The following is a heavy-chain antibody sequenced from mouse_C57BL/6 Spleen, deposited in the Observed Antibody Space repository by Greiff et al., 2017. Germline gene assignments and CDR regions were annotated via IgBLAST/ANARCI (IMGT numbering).Heavy chain of an antibody. CDR3: AKRGYYGSSLRYFDV. D-gene: IGHD1-1*01. CDR1: GYTFTSYW. CDR2: IDPSDSYT. J-gene: IGHJ1*03. Sequence: VQLQQPGAELVMPGASVKLSCKASGYTFTSYWIHWVKQRPGQGLEWIGEIDPSDSYTNYNQKFKGKSTLTVDKSSSTAYMQLSSLTSEDSAVYYCAKRGYYGSSLRYFDVWGTGTTVTVSS. V-gene: IGHV1-69*01.